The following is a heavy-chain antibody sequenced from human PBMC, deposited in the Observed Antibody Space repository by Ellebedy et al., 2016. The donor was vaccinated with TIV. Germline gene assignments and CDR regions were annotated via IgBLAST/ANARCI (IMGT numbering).Heavy chain of an antibody. CDR2: INPSGGST. CDR3: ARGGCTNGVCYRPYYYYYYGMDV. J-gene: IGHJ6*02. V-gene: IGHV1-46*01. CDR1: GYTFTSYY. D-gene: IGHD2-8*01. Sequence: ASVKVSXXASGYTFTSYYMHWVRQAPGQGLEWMGIINPSGGSTSYAQKFQGRVTMTRDTSTNTVYMELSSLRSEDTAVYYCARGGCTNGVCYRPYYYYYYGMDVWGQGTTVTVSS.